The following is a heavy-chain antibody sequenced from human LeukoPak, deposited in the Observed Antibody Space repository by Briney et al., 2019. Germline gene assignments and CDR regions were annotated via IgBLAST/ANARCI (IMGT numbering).Heavy chain of an antibody. CDR3: AKDQSAGYPNYFDY. CDR2: ISGSGGST. V-gene: IGHV3-23*01. CDR1: GFTFSSYA. D-gene: IGHD3-9*01. J-gene: IGHJ4*02. Sequence: GGSLRLSCAASGFTFSSYAMSWVRQAPGKGLEWVSAISGSGGSTYYADSVKGRFTISRYNSKNTLYLQMNSLRAEDTAIYYCAKDQSAGYPNYFDYWGQGTLVTVSS.